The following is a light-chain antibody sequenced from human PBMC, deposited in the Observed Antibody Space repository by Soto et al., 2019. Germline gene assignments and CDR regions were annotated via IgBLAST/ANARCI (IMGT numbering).Light chain of an antibody. CDR1: QTISTW. Sequence: DIQVTQSPPTLSASVGDRVTITCRVSQTISTWMAWYQQKPGKAPKLLVYDASTLQSGVASRFSGSGSGTEFTLIISGLQPDDSATYYCQQYTNTNNPWMCGQGTKV. CDR3: QQYTNTNNPWM. V-gene: IGKV1-5*01. J-gene: IGKJ1*01. CDR2: DAS.